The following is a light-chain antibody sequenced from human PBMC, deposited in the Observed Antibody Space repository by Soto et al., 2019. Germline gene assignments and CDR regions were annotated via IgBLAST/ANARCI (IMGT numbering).Light chain of an antibody. J-gene: IGLJ1*01. CDR3: SSYTSSSTHYV. CDR1: SSDVGGYNY. Sequence: QSALTQPASVSGSPGQSITISCTGTSSDVGGYNYVSWYQQHTGKAPKLMIYEVSNRPSGVSNRFSGSKSGNTASLTISGLQAEDEADYYCSSYTSSSTHYVFGIGTKLTVL. CDR2: EVS. V-gene: IGLV2-14*01.